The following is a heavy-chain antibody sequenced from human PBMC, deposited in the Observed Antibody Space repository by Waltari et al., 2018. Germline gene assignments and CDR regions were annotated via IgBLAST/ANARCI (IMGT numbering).Heavy chain of an antibody. V-gene: IGHV4-61*09. D-gene: IGHD3-22*01. CDR1: GCSISSGSYY. CDR2: IYTSGST. J-gene: IGHJ5*02. Sequence: QVQLQESGPGLVKPSQTLSLTCTVSGCSISSGSYYWSWIRQPAGKGLEWIGYIYTSGSTNYNPSLKSRVTISVDTSKNQFSLKLSSVTAADTAVYYCARGDSSGYHWGQGTLVTVSS. CDR3: ARGDSSGYH.